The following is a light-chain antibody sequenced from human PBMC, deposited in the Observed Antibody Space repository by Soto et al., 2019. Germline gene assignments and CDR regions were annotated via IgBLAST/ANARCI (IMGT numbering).Light chain of an antibody. CDR1: QTVRNNY. V-gene: IGKV3-20*01. CDR3: QQFSSYPLT. Sequence: EFVLTQSPGTLSLSPGERATLSCRASQTVRNNYLAWYQQKPGQAPRLLIYDASSRATGILDRFSGGGSGTDFTLTTSRLEPEDFAVYYCQQFSSYPLTFGGGTKVDIK. J-gene: IGKJ4*01. CDR2: DAS.